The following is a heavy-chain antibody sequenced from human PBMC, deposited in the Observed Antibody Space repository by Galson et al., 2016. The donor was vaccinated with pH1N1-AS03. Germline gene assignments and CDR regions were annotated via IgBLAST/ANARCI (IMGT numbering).Heavy chain of an antibody. J-gene: IGHJ4*01. V-gene: IGHV3-7*03. D-gene: IGHD3-22*01. Sequence: SLRLSCAASGFTFTNYLMTWVRQAPGKGLEWVANIKHDGGEKYYVESVKGRFTISRDKAKNSLYLQMNSLRLEAKDVYFCARRSRDDSSGYYTDYDYFDLWGQGTLVTVSS. CDR3: ARRSRDDSSGYYTDYDYFDL. CDR1: GFTFTNYL. CDR2: IKHDGGEK.